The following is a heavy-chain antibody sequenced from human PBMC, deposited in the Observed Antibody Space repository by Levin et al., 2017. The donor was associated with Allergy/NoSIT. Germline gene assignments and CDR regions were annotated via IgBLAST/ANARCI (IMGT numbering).Heavy chain of an antibody. D-gene: IGHD2-2*01. V-gene: IGHV3-53*01. Sequence: PGGSLRLSCAASGFSVSTHYMTWVRQGPGKGLECVSVIYDDGSTYYADSVRGRFTISRDNSKNTLSLQMNSLRDDDTAVYYCTKGHCSGVYQWGQGTLVTVSS. CDR3: TKGHCSGVYQ. CDR2: IYDDGST. J-gene: IGHJ4*02. CDR1: GFSVSTHY.